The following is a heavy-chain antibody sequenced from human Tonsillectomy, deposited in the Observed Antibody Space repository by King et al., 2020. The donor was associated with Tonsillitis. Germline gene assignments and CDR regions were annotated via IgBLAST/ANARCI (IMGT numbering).Heavy chain of an antibody. CDR1: GFTFSSYG. J-gene: IGHJ4*02. CDR2: ISYDGSNK. CDR3: AKLAGATTQRGLDY. D-gene: IGHD1-26*01. Sequence: QLVQSGGGVVQPGRSLRLSCAASGFTFSSYGMHWVRQAPGKGLEWVAVISYDGSNKYYADSAKGRFTISRDNSKNTLYLQMNSLRAEDTAVYYCAKLAGATTQRGLDYWGQGTLVTVSS. V-gene: IGHV3-30*18.